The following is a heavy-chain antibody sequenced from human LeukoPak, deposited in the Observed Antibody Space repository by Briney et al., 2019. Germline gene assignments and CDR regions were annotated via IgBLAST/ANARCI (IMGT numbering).Heavy chain of an antibody. CDR1: GFTFSNAW. CDR3: ARDFQRYCSSTSCSTDY. V-gene: IGHV3-15*01. J-gene: IGHJ4*02. Sequence: GGSLRLSCAASGFTFSNAWMSWVRQAPGKGLEWVGRIKSKTDGGTTDYAAPVKGRFTISRDNAKNSLYLQMNSLRAEDTAVYYCARDFQRYCSSTSCSTDYWGQGTLVTVSS. D-gene: IGHD2-2*01. CDR2: IKSKTDGGTT.